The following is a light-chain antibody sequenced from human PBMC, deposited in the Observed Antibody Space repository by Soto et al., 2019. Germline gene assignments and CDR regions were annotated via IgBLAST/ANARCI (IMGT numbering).Light chain of an antibody. CDR3: SSYAGSSNV. J-gene: IGLJ1*01. Sequence: QSVLTQPASVSGSPEQSITISCTGTSNDVGRYNLVSWYQQHPGKAPKVMIYEVNKRPSGVPDRFSGSKSGNTASLTVSGLQAEDEADYYCSSYAGSSNVFGTGTKVTVL. CDR1: SNDVGRYNL. CDR2: EVN. V-gene: IGLV2-14*02.